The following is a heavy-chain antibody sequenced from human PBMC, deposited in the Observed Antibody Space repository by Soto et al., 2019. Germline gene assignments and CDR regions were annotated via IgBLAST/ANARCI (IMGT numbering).Heavy chain of an antibody. Sequence: SETLSLTCTVSGGSISSGGYYWSWIRQHPGKGLEWIGYIYYSGGTYYNPSLKSRVTTSVDTSKNQFSLKLSSVTAADTAVYYCARDQSDYGLRIDYWGQGTLVTVSS. CDR2: IYYSGGT. CDR1: GGSISSGGYY. CDR3: ARDQSDYGLRIDY. D-gene: IGHD4-17*01. J-gene: IGHJ4*02. V-gene: IGHV4-31*03.